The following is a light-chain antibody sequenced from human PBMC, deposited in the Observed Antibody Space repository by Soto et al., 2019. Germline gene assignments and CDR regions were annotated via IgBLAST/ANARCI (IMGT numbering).Light chain of an antibody. CDR3: QYYDRSLSGFYV. J-gene: IGLJ1*01. CDR1: SSNIGAGYD. Sequence: QPVLTQPPSVSGAPGQRVTISCTGSSSNIGAGYDVHWYQQLPGTAPKLLIYGNTNRPSGVPDRFSGSQSGTSASLAITGLQAEDEADYYCQYYDRSLSGFYVFGSGTKLTVL. V-gene: IGLV1-40*01. CDR2: GNT.